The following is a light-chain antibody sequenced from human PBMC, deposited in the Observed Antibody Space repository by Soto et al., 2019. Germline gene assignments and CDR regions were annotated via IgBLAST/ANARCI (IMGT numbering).Light chain of an antibody. CDR2: DVS. CDR1: QSIRTK. Sequence: EIILTQSPDTLSVSPGERATLSCRASQSIRTKLAWYQHKPGQAPRLLIYDVSNRATGVPARFSGSRSGTEFTLTISSLQSEDCAIYYYQQYDNWPPEYTFGQGTKVEIK. CDR3: QQYDNWPPEYT. V-gene: IGKV3-15*01. J-gene: IGKJ2*01.